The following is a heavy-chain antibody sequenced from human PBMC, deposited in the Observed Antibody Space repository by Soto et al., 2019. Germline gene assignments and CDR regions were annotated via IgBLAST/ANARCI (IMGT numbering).Heavy chain of an antibody. V-gene: IGHV3-23*01. D-gene: IGHD1-26*01. Sequence: EVQLLESGGGLVQPGVSLRLSCAASGFTFSSYAMSWVRQAPGKGLEWSSAISGSGSITYNADSAKGRFNISRDNNKKTLYLTMNSMRAEDTAVYNCERVGATPVDYGGQGTLVTVSS. CDR2: ISGSGSIT. CDR1: GFTFSSYA. CDR3: ERVGATPVDY. J-gene: IGHJ4*02.